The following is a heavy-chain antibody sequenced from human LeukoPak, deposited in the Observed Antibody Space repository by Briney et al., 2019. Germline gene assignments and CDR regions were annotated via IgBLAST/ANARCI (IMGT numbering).Heavy chain of an antibody. Sequence: SDTLSLICTVSGGFISSSNYYWGWIRQPPGKGLEWIGSIFYSGRTYYNPSLKSRVTISVDTSKTQFSLKLNSVTAADTAVYYCARDLRVVVTAIFDFWGQGTLVTVSS. J-gene: IGHJ4*02. V-gene: IGHV4-39*07. D-gene: IGHD2-21*02. CDR2: IFYSGRT. CDR1: GGFISSSNYY. CDR3: ARDLRVVVTAIFDF.